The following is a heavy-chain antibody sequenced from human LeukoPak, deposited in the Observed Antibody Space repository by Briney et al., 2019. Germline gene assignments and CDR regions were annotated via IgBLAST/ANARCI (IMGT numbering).Heavy chain of an antibody. CDR3: TRYRTAIRYYYYYGMDV. CDR1: GFTFSGSA. J-gene: IGHJ6*02. D-gene: IGHD2-21*02. Sequence: GGSLRLPCAASGFTFSGSAMHWVRQASGKGLEWVGRIRSKANSYATAYAASVKGRFTISRDDSKNTAYLQMNSLKTEDTAVYYCTRYRTAIRYYYYYGMDVWGQGTTVTVSS. CDR2: IRSKANSYAT. V-gene: IGHV3-73*01.